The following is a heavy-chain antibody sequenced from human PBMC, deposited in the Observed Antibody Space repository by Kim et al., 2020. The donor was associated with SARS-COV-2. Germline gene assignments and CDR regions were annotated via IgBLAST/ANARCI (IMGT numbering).Heavy chain of an antibody. CDR2: IKQDGSEK. CDR3: ARDFWGHDVLRYFDPGNYYYGMDV. J-gene: IGHJ6*02. Sequence: GGSLRLSCAASGFTFSSYWMSWVRQAPGKGLEWVANIKQDGSEKYYVDSVKGRFTISRDNAKNSLYLQMNSLRAEDTAVYYCARDFWGHDVLRYFDPGNYYYGMDVWGQGTTVTVSS. V-gene: IGHV3-7*01. D-gene: IGHD3-9*01. CDR1: GFTFSSYW.